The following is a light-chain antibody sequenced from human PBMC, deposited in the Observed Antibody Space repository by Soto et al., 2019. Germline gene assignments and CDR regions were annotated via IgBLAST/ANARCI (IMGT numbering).Light chain of an antibody. Sequence: DIQMTQSPSSLSASVGDRVTITCRASQTIIRYLNWYQQKVGRAPNLLIYAASSLQSGVPSRFSGSGSGTEFTLTIISLQPEDFATYYCQQSYSTLFSFGPGTKVEIK. CDR2: AAS. CDR1: QTIIRY. V-gene: IGKV1-39*01. J-gene: IGKJ3*01. CDR3: QQSYSTLFS.